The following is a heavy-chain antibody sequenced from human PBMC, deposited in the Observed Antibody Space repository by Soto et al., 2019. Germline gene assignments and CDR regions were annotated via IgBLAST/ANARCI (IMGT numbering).Heavy chain of an antibody. CDR2: IFGNGGGI. J-gene: IGHJ4*02. D-gene: IGHD4-17*01. V-gene: IGHV3-23*01. CDR3: AKDAVSGDGLWLMDH. CDR1: GFTFNRYA. Sequence: RLSCAASGFTFNRYAMTWVRQAPGKGLECVAGIFGNGGGIEYADSVKGRFTISRDNSKNILYLQMNSLRAEDTAVYFCAKDAVSGDGLWLMDHWGQGTLVTVSS.